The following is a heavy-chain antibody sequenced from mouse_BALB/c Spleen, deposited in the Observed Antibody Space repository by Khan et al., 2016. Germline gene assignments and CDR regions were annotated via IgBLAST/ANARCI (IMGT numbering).Heavy chain of an antibody. CDR2: ILHGRGNT. D-gene: IGHD2-2*01. CDR1: GYTISSYW. V-gene: IGHV1-9*01. CDR3: ARIYFGCDVAWFAY. Sequence: QVQLQQSGTELMKPGASVKISCKATGYTISSYWIEWVKQRPGHGLEWIGEILHGRGNTNYNEKFKGKASFLADTSSNIAYMQLSSLTFEDSAVYYCARIYFGCDVAWFAYWGQGTLVTVSA. J-gene: IGHJ3*01.